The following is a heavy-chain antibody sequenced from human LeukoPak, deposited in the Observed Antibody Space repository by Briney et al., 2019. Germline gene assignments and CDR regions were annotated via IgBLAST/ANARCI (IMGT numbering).Heavy chain of an antibody. Sequence: GGSLRLSCAASGFTFSSYWMSWVRQAPGKGLEWVANIKQDGSEKYYVDSVKGRFTISRDNAKNSLYLQMNSLRAEDTAEYYCVSGGWSGGDTFDYWGQGTLVTVSS. CDR3: VSGGWSGGDTFDY. CDR2: IKQDGSEK. V-gene: IGHV3-7*01. J-gene: IGHJ4*02. D-gene: IGHD2-21*02. CDR1: GFTFSSYW.